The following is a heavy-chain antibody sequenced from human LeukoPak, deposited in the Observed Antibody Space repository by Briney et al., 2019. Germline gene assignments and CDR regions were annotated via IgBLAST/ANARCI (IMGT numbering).Heavy chain of an antibody. J-gene: IGHJ4*02. CDR3: ARAGSSGWYADY. D-gene: IGHD6-19*01. CDR2: IYSGGSP. CDR1: GFIVSANY. V-gene: IGHV3-53*01. Sequence: PGGSLRLSCAASGFIVSANYMNWVRQAPGKGLEWVSVIYSGGSPFYADSVKGRFTISRDNSKNTVYLQMNSLRVEDTAVYYCARAGSSGWYADYWGQGTLVTVSS.